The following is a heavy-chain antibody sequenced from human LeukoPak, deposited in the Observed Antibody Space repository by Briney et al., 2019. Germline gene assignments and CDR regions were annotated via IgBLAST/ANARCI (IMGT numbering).Heavy chain of an antibody. D-gene: IGHD6-13*01. CDR2: IYYSGST. V-gene: IGHV4-39*01. J-gene: IGHJ4*02. CDR3: ARQEYSSSWSDPLYYFDY. CDR1: GGSISSSSYY. Sequence: SETLSLTCTVSGGSISSSSYYWGWIRQPPGKGLEWIGNIYYSGSTYYNPSLKSRVTISVDTSKNQFSLKLSSVTAADTAVYYCARQEYSSSWSDPLYYFDYWGQGTLVTVSS.